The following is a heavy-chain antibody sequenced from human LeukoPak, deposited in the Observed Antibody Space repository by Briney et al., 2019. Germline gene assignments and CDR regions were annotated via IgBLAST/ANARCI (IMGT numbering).Heavy chain of an antibody. J-gene: IGHJ6*03. V-gene: IGHV4-59*01. D-gene: IGHD3-16*01. CDR3: ARGGYYYLDV. CDR2: ISHSGST. CDR1: GGSFSPYY. Sequence: KPSETLSLTCTVSGGSFSPYYWSWIRQPPGKGLEWIGYISHSGSTNYSPSLKSRVTISLDTSKNQFSLKLSSVTAADTAVYYCARGGYYYLDVWGKGTTVAVSS.